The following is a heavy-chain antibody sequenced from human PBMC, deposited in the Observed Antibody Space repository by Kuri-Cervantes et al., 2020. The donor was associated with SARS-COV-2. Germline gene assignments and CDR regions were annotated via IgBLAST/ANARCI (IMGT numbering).Heavy chain of an antibody. CDR1: GFTFNSYA. Sequence: GESLKISCAASGFTFNSYAMHWVRQAPGKGLEWVTVISYDGSNKYYADSVKGRFTISRDNAKNSLYLQMSSLRAEDTAVYYCARDLRMGKSLDYWGQGTLVTVSS. CDR2: ISYDGSNK. J-gene: IGHJ4*02. CDR3: ARDLRMGKSLDY. V-gene: IGHV3-30-3*01. D-gene: IGHD7-27*01.